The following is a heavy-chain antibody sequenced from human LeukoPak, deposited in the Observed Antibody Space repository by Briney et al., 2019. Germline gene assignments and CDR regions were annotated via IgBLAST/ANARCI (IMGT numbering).Heavy chain of an antibody. Sequence: PSETLSLTCTVSGGSISSYYWSWIRQPPGKGLEWIGYIYCSGSTNYNPSLKSRVTISVDTSKNQFSLKLSSVTAADTAVYYCAGGGSGSADYWGQGTLVTVSS. D-gene: IGHD3-10*01. CDR2: IYCSGST. CDR1: GGSISSYY. V-gene: IGHV4-59*01. CDR3: AGGGSGSADY. J-gene: IGHJ4*02.